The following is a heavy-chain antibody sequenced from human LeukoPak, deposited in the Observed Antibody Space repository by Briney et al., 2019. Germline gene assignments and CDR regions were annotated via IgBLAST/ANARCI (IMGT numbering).Heavy chain of an antibody. CDR1: GFTVSSNY. D-gene: IGHD6-13*01. CDR2: IYYSGST. CDR3: ARARDIAAAGTILTLGYYGMDV. Sequence: PGGSLRLSCAASGFTVSSNYMSWVRQAPGKGLEWIGYIYYSGSTNYNPSLKSRVTISVDTSKNQFSLKLSSVTAADTAVYYCARARDIAAAGTILTLGYYGMDVWGQGTTVTVSS. V-gene: IGHV4-59*02. J-gene: IGHJ6*02.